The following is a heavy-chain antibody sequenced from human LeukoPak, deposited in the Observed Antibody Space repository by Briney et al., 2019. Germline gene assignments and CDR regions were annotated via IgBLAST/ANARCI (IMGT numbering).Heavy chain of an antibody. CDR3: ARAIITVVRGVTVAAAFDI. D-gene: IGHD3-10*01. V-gene: IGHV1-69*05. CDR2: IIPIFGTA. CDR1: GGTFSSYA. J-gene: IGHJ3*02. Sequence: SVKVSCKASGGTFSSYAISWVRQAPGQGLEWMGGIIPIFGTANYAQKFQGRVTITTDESTSTAYMELSSLRSEDTAVYYCARAIITVVRGVTVAAAFDIWGQGTMVTVSS.